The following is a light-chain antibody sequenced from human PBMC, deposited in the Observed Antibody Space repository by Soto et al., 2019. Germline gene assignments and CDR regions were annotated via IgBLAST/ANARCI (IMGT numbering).Light chain of an antibody. CDR2: DNN. J-gene: IGLJ2*01. Sequence: QSVLTQPPSVSAAPGQKVTISCSGSSSNIGNNYVSWYQQLPGTAPKLLIYDNNERPSGIPDRFSGSKSGASATLGITGLQTGDEADYYCGTWDNSPSAGVFGGGTKLTVL. V-gene: IGLV1-51*01. CDR1: SSNIGNNY. CDR3: GTWDNSPSAGV.